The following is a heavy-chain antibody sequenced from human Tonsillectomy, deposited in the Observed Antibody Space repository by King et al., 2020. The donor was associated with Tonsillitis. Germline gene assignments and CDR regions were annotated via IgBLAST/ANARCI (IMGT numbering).Heavy chain of an antibody. Sequence: QVQLVESGAEVKKPGSSVKVSCKASGGTFSTYAISWVRQAPGQGLEWMGRIIPILHIANYAQKFQGRVTITADKSTSTAYMELSSLRSEDTAVYYCARDATQLRFFTVWGKGTTVTVSS. CDR1: GGTFSTYA. D-gene: IGHD3-3*01. CDR2: IIPILHIA. CDR3: ARDATQLRFFTV. V-gene: IGHV1-69*09. J-gene: IGHJ6*04.